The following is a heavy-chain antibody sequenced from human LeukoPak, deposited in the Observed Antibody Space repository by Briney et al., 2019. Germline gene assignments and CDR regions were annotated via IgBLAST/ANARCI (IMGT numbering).Heavy chain of an antibody. CDR2: ISGSGTNT. V-gene: IGHV3-23*01. D-gene: IGHD1-26*01. CDR3: ARDPQVGATTPHDAFDI. Sequence: PGGSLRLSCAASEFTFSSYAMTWVRQAPGKGLEWVSAISGSGTNTYYSGSVRGRFTISRDNSNNRLYLQMNSLRAEDTAVYYCARDPQVGATTPHDAFDIWGQGTMVTVSS. CDR1: EFTFSSYA. J-gene: IGHJ3*02.